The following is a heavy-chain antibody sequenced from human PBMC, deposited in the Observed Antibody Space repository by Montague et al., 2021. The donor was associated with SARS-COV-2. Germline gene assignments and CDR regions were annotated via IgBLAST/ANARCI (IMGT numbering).Heavy chain of an antibody. CDR1: GDSTRSYY. V-gene: IGHV4-59*01. CDR2: IYRGGSTNFNPRGTT. D-gene: IGHD5-24*01. J-gene: IGHJ4*02. CDR3: ARTRGDGFSDY. Sequence: SETLSLTCSVSGDSTRSYYWSWIRQPPGKGLEWIGYIYRGGSTNFNPRGTTNYNPSLQSRATISGDTSKNQFSLKLTSVTAADTAVYYCARTRGDGFSDYWGQGTLVTVSS.